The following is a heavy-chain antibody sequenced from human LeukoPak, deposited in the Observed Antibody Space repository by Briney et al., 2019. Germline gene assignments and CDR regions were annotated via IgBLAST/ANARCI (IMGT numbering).Heavy chain of an antibody. J-gene: IGHJ4*02. CDR3: ARPLRESGYFYFDN. CDR1: GFTFSNYW. D-gene: IGHD3-3*01. Sequence: GGSLRLSCAASGFTFSNYWMTWVRQAPGKGLEWVSGISWNSGSIGYADSVKGRFTISRDNAKNSLYLQMNSPRAEDTAIYYCARPLRESGYFYFDNWGQGTLVTVSS. CDR2: ISWNSGSI. V-gene: IGHV3-20*04.